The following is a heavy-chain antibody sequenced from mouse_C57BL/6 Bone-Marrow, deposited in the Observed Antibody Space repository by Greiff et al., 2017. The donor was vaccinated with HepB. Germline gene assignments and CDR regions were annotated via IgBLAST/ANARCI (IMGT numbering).Heavy chain of an antibody. D-gene: IGHD4-1*01. CDR2: ISDGGSYT. J-gene: IGHJ1*03. CDR1: GFTFSSYA. Sequence: EVQRVESGGGLVKPGGSLKLSCAASGFTFSSYAMSWVRQTPEKRLEWVATISDGGSYTYYPDNVKGRFTISRDNAKNNLYLQMSHLKSEDTAMYYCARDWGWYFDVWGTGTTVTVSS. CDR3: ARDWGWYFDV. V-gene: IGHV5-4*01.